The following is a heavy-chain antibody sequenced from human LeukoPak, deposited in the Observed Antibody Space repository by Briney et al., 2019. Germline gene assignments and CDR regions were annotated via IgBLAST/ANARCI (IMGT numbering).Heavy chain of an antibody. J-gene: IGHJ3*02. V-gene: IGHV1-24*01. CDR3: AAAISGSVVPAAMDPYDAFDI. CDR1: GYTLTELS. D-gene: IGHD2-2*01. CDR2: FDPEDGET. Sequence: WASVKVSCKVSGYTLTELSMHWVRQAPGKGLEWMGGFDPEDGETIYAQKFQGRVTMTEDTSTDTAYMELSSLRSEDTAVYYCAAAISGSVVPAAMDPYDAFDIWGQGTMVTVSS.